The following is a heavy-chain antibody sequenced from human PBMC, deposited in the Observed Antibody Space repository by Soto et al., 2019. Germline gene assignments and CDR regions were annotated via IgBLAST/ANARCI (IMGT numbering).Heavy chain of an antibody. J-gene: IGHJ6*02. CDR1: GSSISSYY. CDR2: IYYSGST. Sequence: SETMSLTCTVSGSSISSYYWSWIRQPPGKGLEWIGYIYYSGSTNYNPSLKSRVTISVDKSKNQFSLKLSSVTAADTAVYYCARDRRDGYNYGMDVWGQGTMVTVSS. CDR3: ARDRRDGYNYGMDV. V-gene: IGHV4-59*12.